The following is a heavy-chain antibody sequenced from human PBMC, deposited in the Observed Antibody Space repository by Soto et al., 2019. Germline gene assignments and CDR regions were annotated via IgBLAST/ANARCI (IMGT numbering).Heavy chain of an antibody. J-gene: IGHJ4*02. V-gene: IGHV4-38-2*01. CDR2: MNYRGKT. D-gene: IGHD4-17*01. CDR1: GYSLSSGFY. Sequence: SETLSLTCGVSGYSLSSGFYWAWVRQPPGKGLEWIGSMNYRGKTYYNPSLKSRVTISLDASKNQVSLKVTSVTAADTAVYRCARSGDDYGSYIDYWGQGTLVTVSS. CDR3: ARSGDDYGSYIDY.